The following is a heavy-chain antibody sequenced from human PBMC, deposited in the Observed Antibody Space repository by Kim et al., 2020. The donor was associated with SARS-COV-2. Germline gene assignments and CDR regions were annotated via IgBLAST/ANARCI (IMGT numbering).Heavy chain of an antibody. CDR3: ARRSGGWSDAFDV. CDR1: GVSMYSSGYY. D-gene: IGHD6-19*01. V-gene: IGHV4-39*01. Sequence: SETLSLTCSVSGVSMYSSGYYGGWIRQPPGEGLEWIGSVYDSGSTYYNPSLKSRLTICVDTSKKQFSLKLSSVSAADTAIYYCARRSGGWSDAFDVWGQGTMVTVSS. CDR2: VYDSGST. J-gene: IGHJ3*01.